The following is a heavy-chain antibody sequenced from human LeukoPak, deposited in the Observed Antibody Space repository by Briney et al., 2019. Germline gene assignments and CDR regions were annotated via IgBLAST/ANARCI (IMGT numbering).Heavy chain of an antibody. V-gene: IGHV3-21*01. CDR1: GFTFSSYT. Sequence: GESLRLSCAASGFTFSSYTMNWDRQAPGKGLEWVSSISTGSGYIYYADSVKGRFTISRDNAKNSLYLQMNSLRAEDTAVYYCVRNLYGSGTYAFDFWCQGTIVTVSS. CDR3: VRNLYGSGTYAFDF. CDR2: ISTGSGYI. J-gene: IGHJ3*01. D-gene: IGHD3-10*01.